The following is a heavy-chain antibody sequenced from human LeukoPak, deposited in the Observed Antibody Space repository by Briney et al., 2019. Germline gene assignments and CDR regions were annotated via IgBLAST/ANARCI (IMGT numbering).Heavy chain of an antibody. V-gene: IGHV3-30*02. D-gene: IGHD3-10*01. CDR1: GFTVSSNY. J-gene: IGHJ6*03. Sequence: GGSLRLSCAASGFTVSSNYMSWVRQAPGKGLEWVAFIRYNGNNQYYADSVKGRFTISRDNSKNTLCLQMNSLKGDDTAVYYCAKDSAFYYIDVWGKGTTVIISS. CDR3: AKDSAFYYIDV. CDR2: IRYNGNNQ.